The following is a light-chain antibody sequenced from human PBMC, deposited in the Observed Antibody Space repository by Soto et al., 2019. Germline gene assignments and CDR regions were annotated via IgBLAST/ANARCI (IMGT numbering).Light chain of an antibody. Sequence: EIVMTQSPAPLSVSPGERVTLSCRSSQSVSNNLAWYQQKPGQAPSLLIYGASTRATGIPARFSGSGSGTEFTLTISSLQSEDFAVYYCQQYNNWPPWTFGQGTKVDI. CDR1: QSVSNN. V-gene: IGKV3-15*01. CDR2: GAS. J-gene: IGKJ1*01. CDR3: QQYNNWPPWT.